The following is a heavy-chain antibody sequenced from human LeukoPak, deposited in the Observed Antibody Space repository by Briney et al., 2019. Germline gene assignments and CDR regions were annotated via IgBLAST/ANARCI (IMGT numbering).Heavy chain of an antibody. CDR3: ASFHPGNGGGYYYD. D-gene: IGHD3-22*01. J-gene: IGHJ4*02. CDR1: RFTFSSYG. CDR2: IWYDGSNK. Sequence: TGRSLRLSCAASRFTFSSYGMHWVRQAPGKGLESVAVIWYDGSNKYYADSVKGRFTISRDNSKNTLYLQMNSLRAEDTAVYYCASFHPGNGGGYYYDWGQGTLVTVSS. V-gene: IGHV3-33*01.